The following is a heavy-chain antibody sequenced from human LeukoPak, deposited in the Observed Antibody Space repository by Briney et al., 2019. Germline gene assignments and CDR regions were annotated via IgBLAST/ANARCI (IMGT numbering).Heavy chain of an antibody. CDR1: GGSISSYY. CDR3: ARVYIGDPFDYYGMDV. CDR2: IYYSGST. D-gene: IGHD5-12*01. Sequence: PSETLSLTCTVSGGSISSYYWSWIRQPPGKGLEWIGYIYYSGSTNYNPSLKSRVTISVDTSKNQFSLKLSSVTAADTAVYYCARVYIGDPFDYYGMDVWGQGTTVTVPS. V-gene: IGHV4-59*01. J-gene: IGHJ6*02.